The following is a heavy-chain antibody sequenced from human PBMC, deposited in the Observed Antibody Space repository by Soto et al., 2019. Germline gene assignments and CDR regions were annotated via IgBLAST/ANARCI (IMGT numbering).Heavy chain of an antibody. V-gene: IGHV3-30*18. CDR3: AKDPCSRWDCPFDY. D-gene: IGHD6-13*01. CDR2: TSFDGSNR. CDR1: GFTLSNYG. Sequence: QVQLVESGGGVVQPGRSLRLSCAASGFTLSNYGMHWVRQAPGKGLEWVAATSFDGSNRYYADSVKGRFTMSRDNSKNTVFLQMNSLRAEDTDLYYCAKDPCSRWDCPFDYWGQGTLVTVSS. J-gene: IGHJ4*02.